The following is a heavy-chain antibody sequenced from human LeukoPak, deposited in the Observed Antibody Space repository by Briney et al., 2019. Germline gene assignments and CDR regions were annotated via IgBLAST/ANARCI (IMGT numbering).Heavy chain of an antibody. CDR3: ARGQPGGFDI. V-gene: IGHV3-7*01. Sequence: GGSLRLSCAASGFTFSSYWMSWVRQAPGKGLEWVANIKQDGSEKYYVDSVKGRFTISRDNAKNSLYLQMNSLRVGDTAMYYCARGQPGGFDIWGQGTMVTVSS. D-gene: IGHD1-14*01. CDR1: GFTFSSYW. J-gene: IGHJ3*02. CDR2: IKQDGSEK.